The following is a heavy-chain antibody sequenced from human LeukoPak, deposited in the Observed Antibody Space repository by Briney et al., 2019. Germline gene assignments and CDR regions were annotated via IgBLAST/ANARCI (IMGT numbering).Heavy chain of an antibody. CDR3: AKDSGRYCSSTSCPLDY. V-gene: IGHV3-23*01. D-gene: IGHD2-2*01. J-gene: IGHJ4*02. CDR1: GITFSSYA. Sequence: GSLRLSCAASGITFSSYAMSLVRQAPGKGLEWVSAISGSGGSTYYADSVKGRFTISRDNSKNTLYLQMNSLRAEDTAVYYCAKDSGRYCSSTSCPLDYWGQGTLVTVSS. CDR2: ISGSGGST.